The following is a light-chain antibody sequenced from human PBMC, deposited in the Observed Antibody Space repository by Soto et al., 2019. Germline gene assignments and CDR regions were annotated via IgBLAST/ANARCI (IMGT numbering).Light chain of an antibody. Sequence: EIVLTQSPGTLSLSPGERATLSCRTSQSVNSNCLAWYQQKPGQAPRLLIYGASNRAPVIPDRFSGSGSGTDFTLTISRLEPEDFAVYYCQQYGSSHQTFGQGTRVEIK. J-gene: IGKJ1*01. V-gene: IGKV3-20*01. CDR2: GAS. CDR1: QSVNSNC. CDR3: QQYGSSHQT.